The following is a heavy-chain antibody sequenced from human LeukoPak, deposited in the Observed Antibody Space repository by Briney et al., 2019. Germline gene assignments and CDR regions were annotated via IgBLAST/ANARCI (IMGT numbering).Heavy chain of an antibody. V-gene: IGHV4-59*08. CDR3: VVTQKWLAFDY. D-gene: IGHD6-19*01. CDR1: GGSISGRY. Sequence: SETLSLTCAVSGGSISGRYWSWIRQPPGKGLEWIANWRYDGSPNYTPSLESRATISLDTSKNQFSLRLTSVTAADTAVYHCVVTQKWLAFDYWGQGILVTVSS. J-gene: IGHJ4*02. CDR2: WRYDGSP.